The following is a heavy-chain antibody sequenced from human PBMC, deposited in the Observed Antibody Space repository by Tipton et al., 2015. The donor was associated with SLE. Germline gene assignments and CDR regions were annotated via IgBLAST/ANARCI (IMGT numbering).Heavy chain of an antibody. CDR2: INPSGGST. V-gene: IGHV1-46*01. J-gene: IGHJ4*02. Sequence: QSGPEVKKPGASVKVSCKASGYTFTSYYMHWVRQAPGQGLEWMGIINPSGGSTSYAQKFQGRVTIITDESTSTAYMELSSLRSEDTAVYYCARGVSSSSPFDYWGQGTLVTVSS. CDR3: ARGVSSSSPFDY. CDR1: GYTFTSYY. D-gene: IGHD6-6*01.